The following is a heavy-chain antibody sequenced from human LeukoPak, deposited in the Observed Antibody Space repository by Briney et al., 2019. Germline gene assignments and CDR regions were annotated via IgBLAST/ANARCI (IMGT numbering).Heavy chain of an antibody. CDR2: IYYSGST. V-gene: IGHV4-30-4*01. D-gene: IGHD3-22*01. CDR3: ASTYYYEYYFDY. Sequence: PSETLSLTCTVSGGSISSGDYYWSWIRQPPGKGLEWIGYIYYSGSTYYNPSLKSRVTISVDTSKNQFSLKLSSVTAADTAVYYCASTYYYEYYFDYWGQGTLVTVSS. CDR1: GGSISSGDYY. J-gene: IGHJ4*02.